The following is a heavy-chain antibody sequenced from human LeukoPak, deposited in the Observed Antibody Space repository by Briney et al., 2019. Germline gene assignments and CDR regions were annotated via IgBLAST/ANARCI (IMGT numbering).Heavy chain of an antibody. J-gene: IGHJ5*02. Sequence: PSETLSLTCTVSGGSINFYYWSWIRQSPGKGLEWIGNIYYSGSINYNPSLKSRVTISVDTSKNQFSLILSSVTAADTAVYYWARALGYYDFWSGSSSPSNWFDPWGQGTLVTVSS. D-gene: IGHD3-3*01. CDR1: GGSINFYY. V-gene: IGHV4-59*01. CDR2: IYYSGSI. CDR3: ARALGYYDFWSGSSSPSNWFDP.